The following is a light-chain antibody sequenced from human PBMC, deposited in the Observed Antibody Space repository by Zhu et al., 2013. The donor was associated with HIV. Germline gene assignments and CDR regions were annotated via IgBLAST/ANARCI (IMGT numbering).Light chain of an antibody. CDR3: QQYGWSPLT. J-gene: IGKJ4*01. CDR1: QSVSSTF. CDR2: GAS. V-gene: IGKV3-20*01. Sequence: EVVLTQSPATLSLSPGERATLSCRASQSVSSTFLAWYQQKPGQAPRLLIYGASTRATGIPDRFSGSGSGTDFTLTISRVEPEDFAVYYCQQYGWSPLTFGGGTTMEIK.